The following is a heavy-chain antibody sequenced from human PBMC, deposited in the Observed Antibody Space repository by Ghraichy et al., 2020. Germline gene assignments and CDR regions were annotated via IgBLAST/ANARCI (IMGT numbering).Heavy chain of an antibody. V-gene: IGHV4-59*01. Sequence: LRLSCTVSGGSISSYYWSWIRQPPGKGLEWIGYIYYSGSTNYNPSLKSRVTISVDTSKNQFSLKLSSVTAADTAVYYCARGGNYYGSGSYYPPDYWGQGTLVTVSS. D-gene: IGHD3-10*01. CDR3: ARGGNYYGSGSYYPPDY. J-gene: IGHJ4*02. CDR2: IYYSGST. CDR1: GGSISSYY.